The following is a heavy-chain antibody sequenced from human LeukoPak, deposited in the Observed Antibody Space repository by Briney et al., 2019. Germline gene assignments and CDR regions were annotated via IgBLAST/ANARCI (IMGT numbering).Heavy chain of an antibody. J-gene: IGHJ5*02. CDR1: GYTFTSYG. CDR3: ARGPRQKYCSGGSCWDWFDP. Sequence: ASVKVSCKASGYTFTSYGISWVRQAPGQGLEWMGWISAYNGNTNYAQKLQGRVTMTTDTSTSTAYMELSRLRSDDTAVYYCARGPRQKYCSGGSCWDWFDPWGQGTLVTVSS. D-gene: IGHD2-15*01. CDR2: ISAYNGNT. V-gene: IGHV1-18*01.